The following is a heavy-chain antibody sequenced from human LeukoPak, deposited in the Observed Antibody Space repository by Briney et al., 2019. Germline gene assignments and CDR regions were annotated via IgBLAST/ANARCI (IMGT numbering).Heavy chain of an antibody. Sequence: GGSLRLSCAASGFTFSSYSMNWVRQAPGKGLEWVSYISSSSSTIYYADSVKGRFTISRDNAKNSLYLQMNSLRAEDTAVYYCARSLTPRRWLQSDAFDIWGQGTMVTVSS. J-gene: IGHJ3*02. CDR1: GFTFSSYS. V-gene: IGHV3-48*01. CDR3: ARSLTPRRWLQSDAFDI. CDR2: ISSSSSTI. D-gene: IGHD5-24*01.